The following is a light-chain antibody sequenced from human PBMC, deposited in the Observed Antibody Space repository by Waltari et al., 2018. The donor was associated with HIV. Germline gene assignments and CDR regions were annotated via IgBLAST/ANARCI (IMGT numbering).Light chain of an antibody. J-gene: IGLJ2*01. Sequence: QSALTQPRSVSGSPGQSVTISCTGTSRDVGASNYVSWYQQHPGKAPQLMIYEVTKRPSGIPGRFSASRAGNTASLTVSGLQAEDEADYYCSSYDNNNNYVIFGGGTKLTVL. CDR1: SRDVGASNY. V-gene: IGLV2-11*01. CDR3: SSYDNNNNYVI. CDR2: EVT.